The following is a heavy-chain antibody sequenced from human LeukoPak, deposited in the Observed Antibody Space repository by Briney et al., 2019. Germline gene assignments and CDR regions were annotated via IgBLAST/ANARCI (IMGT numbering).Heavy chain of an antibody. D-gene: IGHD6-19*01. Sequence: SSETLSLTCTVSGGSISSYYWSWIRQPPGKGLEWIGYIYYSGSTNYNPSLKSRVTISVDTSKNQFSLKLSSVTAADTAVYYCARAPGYSSGWYEDPFDYWGQGTLVTVSS. J-gene: IGHJ4*02. CDR2: IYYSGST. CDR1: GGSISSYY. V-gene: IGHV4-59*01. CDR3: ARAPGYSSGWYEDPFDY.